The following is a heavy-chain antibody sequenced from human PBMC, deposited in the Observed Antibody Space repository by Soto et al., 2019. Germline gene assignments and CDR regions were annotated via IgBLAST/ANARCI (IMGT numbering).Heavy chain of an antibody. J-gene: IGHJ5*02. V-gene: IGHV1-8*01. CDR2: MNPNSGNT. CDR3: ARVPRVWGSYRYHNWFDP. CDR1: GYTFTSYD. Sequence: QVQLVQSGAEVKKPGASVKVSCKASGYTFTSYDINWVRQATGQGLEWMGWMNPNSGNTGYAQKFQGRVTMTRNTSISTAYMELSSLRSEDTAGYYCARVPRVWGSYRYHNWFDPWGQGTLVTVSS. D-gene: IGHD3-16*02.